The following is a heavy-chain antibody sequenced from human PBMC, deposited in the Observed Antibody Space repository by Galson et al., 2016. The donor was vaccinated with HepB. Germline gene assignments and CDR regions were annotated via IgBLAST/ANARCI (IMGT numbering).Heavy chain of an antibody. CDR1: GFTFSGYD. CDR3: TRRDLRGGVMDV. D-gene: IGHD3-10*01. Sequence: SLRLSCAASGFTFSGYDMHWVRQGPGKGLXWVSSIGTGADADYAGSVKGRFTIFRENAKNSFYLQMNSLRAGDTAVYYCTRRDLRGGVMDVWGQGTTVTVSS. CDR2: IGTGADA. J-gene: IGHJ6*02. V-gene: IGHV3-13*01.